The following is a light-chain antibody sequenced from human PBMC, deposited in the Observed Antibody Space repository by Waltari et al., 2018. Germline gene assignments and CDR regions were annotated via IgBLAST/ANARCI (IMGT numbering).Light chain of an antibody. Sequence: EIVLTQSPGTLSLSPGERATLSCRASKSVSSSYLAWYQQKPGQAPRLLIYGASSRATGIPDRFSGSGSGTDFTLTISRLEPEDFAVYYCQQYGSSPRGITFGQGTRLEIK. CDR3: QQYGSSPRGIT. J-gene: IGKJ5*01. CDR1: KSVSSSY. CDR2: GAS. V-gene: IGKV3-20*01.